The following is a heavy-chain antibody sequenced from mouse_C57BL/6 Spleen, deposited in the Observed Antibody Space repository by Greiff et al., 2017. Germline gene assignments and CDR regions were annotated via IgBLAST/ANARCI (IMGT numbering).Heavy chain of an antibody. D-gene: IGHD1-1*01. CDR3: ARDPGSSPYWYFDV. J-gene: IGHJ1*03. CDR2: IWSGGST. V-gene: IGHV2-2*01. Sequence: VKLVESGPGLVQPSQSLSITCTVSGFSLTSYGVHWVRQSPGKGLEWLGVIWSGGSTDYNAAFISSLSISKDNSKSQVFFKMNSLQADDTAIYYCARDPGSSPYWYFDVWGTGTTVTVSS. CDR1: GFSLTSYG.